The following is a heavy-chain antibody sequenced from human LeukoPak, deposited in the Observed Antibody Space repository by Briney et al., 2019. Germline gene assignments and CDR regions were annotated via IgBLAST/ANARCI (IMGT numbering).Heavy chain of an antibody. J-gene: IGHJ4*02. CDR2: MNPNSGNT. D-gene: IGHD3-3*01. V-gene: IGHV1-8*01. CDR3: ARARRILEWLFQPPDY. Sequence: ASVKVSCKASGYTFTSYDINWARQATGQGLEWMGWMNPNSGNTGYAQKFQGRVTMTRNTSISTAYMELSSLRSEDTAVYYCARARRILEWLFQPPDYWGQGTLVTVSS. CDR1: GYTFTSYD.